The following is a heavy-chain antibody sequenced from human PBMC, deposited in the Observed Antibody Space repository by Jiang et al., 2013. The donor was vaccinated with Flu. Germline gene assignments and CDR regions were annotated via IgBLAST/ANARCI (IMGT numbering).Heavy chain of an antibody. CDR1: GGSISSDDYY. D-gene: IGHD5-12*01. CDR3: ARAQKXSGFELPYFDY. J-gene: IGHJ4*02. CDR2: IYDDGTT. V-gene: IGHV4-39*07. Sequence: LLKPSETLSLTCTVSGGSISSDDYYWGWIRQSPGKGLEWVGSIYDDGTTYYNPSLKSRVTILVDTSNNRFSLKLSSVTAADTAVYYCARAQKXSGFELPYFDYWGQGPWSPSP.